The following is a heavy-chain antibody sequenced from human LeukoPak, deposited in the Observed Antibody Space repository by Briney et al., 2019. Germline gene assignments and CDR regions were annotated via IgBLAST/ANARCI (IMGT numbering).Heavy chain of an antibody. CDR1: GGTFSSYA. J-gene: IGHJ6*03. V-gene: IGHV1-69*05. CDR3: AKVRWLVRVARNYYYYYYMDV. Sequence: SVKASCKASGGTFSSYAISWVREAPGQGLEWMGRMIPIFGTANYAQKFQGRVTITTDEPTSTAYMELSSLRSEDTAVYYWAKVRWLVRVARNYYYYYYMDVWGKGTTVTVS. D-gene: IGHD6-19*01. CDR2: MIPIFGTA.